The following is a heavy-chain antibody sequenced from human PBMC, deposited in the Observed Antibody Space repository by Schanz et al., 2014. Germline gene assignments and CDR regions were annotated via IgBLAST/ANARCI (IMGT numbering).Heavy chain of an antibody. CDR2: ISYDGSNK. D-gene: IGHD5-12*01. CDR3: ARDPNSVNEIDY. Sequence: QVQLVESGGGVVQPGRSLRLSCAASGFTFSSYGMHWVRQAPGKGLEWVAVISYDGSNKYYADSVKGRFTLSRDNAKNSMYLQMNSLRVEDTAVYYCARDPNSVNEIDYWGQGTLVTVSS. V-gene: IGHV3-30*03. CDR1: GFTFSSYG. J-gene: IGHJ4*02.